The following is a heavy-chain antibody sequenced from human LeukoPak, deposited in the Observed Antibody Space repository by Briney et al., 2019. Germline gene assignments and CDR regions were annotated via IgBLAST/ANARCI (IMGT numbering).Heavy chain of an antibody. CDR3: ARVAFLTLDTAIDY. D-gene: IGHD5-18*01. J-gene: IGHJ4*02. V-gene: IGHV3-30*03. CDR1: GFIFSTCG. CDR2: ISSHGSNK. Sequence: GGSLRLSCAASGFIFSTCGMHWVRQAPGKGLEWVAAISSHGSNKYFADSVKGRFTISRDNSKNTLDLHMNSLRAEDTAVYYCARVAFLTLDTAIDYWGQGTLVTVS.